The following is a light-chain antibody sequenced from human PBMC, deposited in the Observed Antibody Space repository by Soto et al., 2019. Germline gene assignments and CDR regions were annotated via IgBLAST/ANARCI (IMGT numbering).Light chain of an antibody. J-gene: IGLJ1*01. Sequence: QSALTQPASGSGSPGQSITISCTGSSSDVGAYDSVSWYQQHPGTAPKLMIYDVSNRPSGVSNRFSGSKSGNTASLTISGLQAEDEADYYCTSYTGSSTLYVFGTGTKLTVL. CDR3: TSYTGSSTLYV. CDR1: SSDVGAYDS. CDR2: DVS. V-gene: IGLV2-14*01.